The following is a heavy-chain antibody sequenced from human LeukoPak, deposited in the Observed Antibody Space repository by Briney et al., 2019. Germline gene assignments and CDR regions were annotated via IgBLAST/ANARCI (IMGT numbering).Heavy chain of an antibody. CDR1: GFTFGDYA. Sequence: GGSLRLSCTASGFTFGDYAMTWVRQAPGKGLAWVGFIASETYGGTAEYAASVKGRFTISRDDSKSIAYLQMNSLKTEDTAVYYCTRDQTPYYWGQGTLVTVSS. V-gene: IGHV3-49*04. CDR2: IASETYGGTA. CDR3: TRDQTPYY. J-gene: IGHJ4*02.